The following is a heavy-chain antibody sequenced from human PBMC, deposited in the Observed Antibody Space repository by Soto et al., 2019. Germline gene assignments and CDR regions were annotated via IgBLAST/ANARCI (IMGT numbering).Heavy chain of an antibody. Sequence: EVQLVESGGGLIQPGGSLRLSCVASVFSVSNNYMSWVRQAPGKGLEWVSVIYSDGSTYYADSVKGRFTISRDNSRNTVYLQTNCLRAEDTAVYYCARGGGVAVRPHYYYYGMYVWGQGTTVTVSS. CDR2: IYSDGST. CDR1: VFSVSNNY. CDR3: ARGGGVAVRPHYYYYGMYV. J-gene: IGHJ6*02. D-gene: IGHD6-6*01. V-gene: IGHV3-53*01.